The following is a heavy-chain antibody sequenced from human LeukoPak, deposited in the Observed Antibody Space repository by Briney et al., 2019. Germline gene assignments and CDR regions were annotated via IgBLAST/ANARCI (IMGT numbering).Heavy chain of an antibody. CDR1: GYTFTSYD. D-gene: IGHD6-19*01. CDR3: ARETGSGWYDY. J-gene: IGHJ4*02. Sequence: ASVKVSCKASGYTFTSYDINWVRQATGQGLEWMGWINPNSGGTNYAQKFQGWVTMTRDTSISTAYMELSRLRSDDTAVYYCARETGSGWYDYWGQGTLVTVSP. V-gene: IGHV1-2*04. CDR2: INPNSGGT.